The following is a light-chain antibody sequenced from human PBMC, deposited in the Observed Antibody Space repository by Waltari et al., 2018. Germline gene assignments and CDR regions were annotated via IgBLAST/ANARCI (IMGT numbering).Light chain of an antibody. CDR3: SSSTSSSTLVV. CDR2: DVS. Sequence: QSALTQPASVSGSPGQSITISCTGTSSDVGGYNYVSWYQQHPGKAPKLMIYDVSKRPSGVSNLFSGSKAGNTASLTISGLQAEDEADYYCSSSTSSSTLVVFGGGTKLTVL. J-gene: IGLJ2*01. V-gene: IGLV2-14*01. CDR1: SSDVGGYNY.